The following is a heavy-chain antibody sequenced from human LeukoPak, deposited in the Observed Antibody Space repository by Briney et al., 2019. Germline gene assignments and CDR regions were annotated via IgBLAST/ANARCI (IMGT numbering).Heavy chain of an antibody. CDR1: GFTFSSYA. Sequence: PGGSLRLSCAASGFTFSSYAMHWVRQAPGKGLEWVAVISYGGSNKYYADSVKGRFTISRDNSKNTLYLQMNSLRAEDTAVYYCARAPGDFDIWGQGTMVTVSS. CDR2: ISYGGSNK. J-gene: IGHJ3*02. V-gene: IGHV3-30*01. CDR3: ARAPGDFDI.